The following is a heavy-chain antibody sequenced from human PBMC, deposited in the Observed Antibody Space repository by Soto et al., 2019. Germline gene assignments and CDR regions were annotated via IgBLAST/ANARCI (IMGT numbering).Heavy chain of an antibody. Sequence: PSETLSLTCALSVGSFIGYFWSWIRQSPDKGLEWIGEINDSGSTYYNPSFKSRLTISVDTSKSQISLTLTSVTAADSAVYYCQGGDFWGQGTRVTVSS. V-gene: IGHV4-34*01. CDR3: QGGDF. CDR1: VGSFIGYF. D-gene: IGHD3-16*01. J-gene: IGHJ4*02. CDR2: INDSGST.